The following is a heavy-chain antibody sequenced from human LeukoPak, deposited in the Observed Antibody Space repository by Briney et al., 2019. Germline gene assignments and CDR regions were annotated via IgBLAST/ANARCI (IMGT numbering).Heavy chain of an antibody. V-gene: IGHV3-21*04. Sequence: GGSLRLSCAASGFTFSSYSMNWVRQAPGKGLEWVSSISSSSIYIYYADSVKGRFTISRDNAKNSLYLQMNSLRAEDTAVYYCAKHQSSPYSSGWYPFDYWGQGTLVTVSS. CDR3: AKHQSSPYSSGWYPFDY. D-gene: IGHD6-19*01. CDR1: GFTFSSYS. CDR2: ISSSSIYI. J-gene: IGHJ4*02.